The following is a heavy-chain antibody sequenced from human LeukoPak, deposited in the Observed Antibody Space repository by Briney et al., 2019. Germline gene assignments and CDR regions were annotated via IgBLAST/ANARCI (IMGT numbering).Heavy chain of an antibody. Sequence: HPGGSLRLSCAASGFTFSSYGMHWVRQAPGKGLEWVAFIRYDGSDKYYADSVKGRFTISRENSKNTLYLQMNSLRAEDTAAYYCANLPIRGSGSYYTDYWGQGTLVTVSS. J-gene: IGHJ4*02. D-gene: IGHD3-10*01. V-gene: IGHV3-30*02. CDR1: GFTFSSYG. CDR2: IRYDGSDK. CDR3: ANLPIRGSGSYYTDY.